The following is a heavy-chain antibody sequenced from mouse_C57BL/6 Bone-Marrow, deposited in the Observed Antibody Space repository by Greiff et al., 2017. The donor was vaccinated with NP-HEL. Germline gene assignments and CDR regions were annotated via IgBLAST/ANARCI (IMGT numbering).Heavy chain of an antibody. CDR3: ARAYDGYYDY. CDR1: GFTFSSYT. J-gene: IGHJ2*01. D-gene: IGHD2-3*01. CDR2: ISGGGGKT. V-gene: IGHV5-9*01. Sequence: EVKVVESGGGLVKPGGSLKLSCAASGFTFSSYTMSWVRQTPEKRLEWVATISGGGGKTYYPDSVKGRFTISRDNAKNTLYLQMSSLRSEDTALYYCARAYDGYYDYWGQGTTLTVSS.